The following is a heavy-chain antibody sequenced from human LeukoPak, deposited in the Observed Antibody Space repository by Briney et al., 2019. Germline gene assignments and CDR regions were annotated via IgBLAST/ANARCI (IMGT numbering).Heavy chain of an antibody. D-gene: IGHD6-13*01. CDR1: GFTFSSYW. V-gene: IGHV3-7*01. Sequence: SGGPLRLSCEVSGFTFSSYWMNWVRQAPGKGLEWVANIKQDGSDKYYVDSVKGRFTISRDNAKNSLYLQMNSLRAEDTAVYYCAIIPRAAAGPSARSPFHYWGQGTLVTVSS. CDR2: IKQDGSDK. CDR3: AIIPRAAAGPSARSPFHY. J-gene: IGHJ4*02.